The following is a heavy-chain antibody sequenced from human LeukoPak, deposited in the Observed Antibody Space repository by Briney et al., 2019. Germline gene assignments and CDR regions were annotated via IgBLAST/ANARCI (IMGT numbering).Heavy chain of an antibody. Sequence: QPGGSLRLSCAASGFTFSNYEMNWVRQAPGKGLEWVSYISSSGSTIYYADSVKGRFTISGDNAKNSLYLQMNSLRAEGTAVYYCAVDLRFDPWGQGTLVTVSS. D-gene: IGHD5/OR15-5a*01. CDR2: ISSSGSTI. CDR1: GFTFSNYE. J-gene: IGHJ5*02. V-gene: IGHV3-48*03. CDR3: AVDLRFDP.